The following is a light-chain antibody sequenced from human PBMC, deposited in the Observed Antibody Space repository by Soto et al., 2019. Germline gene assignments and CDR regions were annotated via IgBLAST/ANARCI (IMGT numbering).Light chain of an antibody. CDR3: QQRSNWPPVYT. CDR1: QYINTR. V-gene: IGKV3-11*01. CDR2: QTS. Sequence: EIVLRQSPATLSSFPGDRVTLSCRASQYINTRLAWYQHRPGQAPRLLIYQTSIRAAGIPARFSASGTGTDFTLTISSLEPEDFAVYYCQQRSNWPPVYTFGQGTKVDIK. J-gene: IGKJ2*01.